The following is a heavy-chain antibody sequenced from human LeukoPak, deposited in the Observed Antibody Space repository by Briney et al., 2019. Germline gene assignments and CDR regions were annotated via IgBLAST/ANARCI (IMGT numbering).Heavy chain of an antibody. D-gene: IGHD6-19*01. CDR2: SASTGRT. J-gene: IGHJ4*02. CDR1: GFTFSNYG. CDR3: ASNGGQWLAPYY. Sequence: GGSLRLSCAASGFTFSNYGMNWVRQAPGKGLEWVSGSASTGRTYYADSVKGRFTIYRDNSKNTLYLQMNSLRAEDTAVYYCASNGGQWLAPYYWGQGTLVTVSS. V-gene: IGHV3-23*01.